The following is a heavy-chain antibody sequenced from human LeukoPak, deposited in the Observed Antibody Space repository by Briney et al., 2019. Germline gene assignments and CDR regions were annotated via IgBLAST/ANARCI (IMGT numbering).Heavy chain of an antibody. V-gene: IGHV4-61*08. D-gene: IGHD6-19*01. CDR2: INHSGST. Sequence: SETLSLTCTVSGGSVSSGGYYWSWIRQPPGKGLEWIGEINHSGSTNYNPSLKSRVTISVDTSKNQFSLKLSSVTAADTAVYYCARGVSYSSVVVRKTKRNWFDPWGQGTLVTVSS. J-gene: IGHJ5*02. CDR1: GGSVSSGGYY. CDR3: ARGVSYSSVVVRKTKRNWFDP.